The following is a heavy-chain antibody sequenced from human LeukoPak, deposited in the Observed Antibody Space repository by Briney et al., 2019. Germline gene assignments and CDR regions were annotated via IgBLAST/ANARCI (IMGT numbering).Heavy chain of an antibody. V-gene: IGHV3-30*02. CDR1: GFTFSSYG. CDR2: IRYDGSNK. CDR3: ARGPYNTAHYFDY. Sequence: GGSLRLSCGACGFTFSSYGMHWLRQAPGKGLEWVAFIRYDGSNKYYADSVKGRFTISRDNSKNTLYLQMLSLRAEATAVYYCARGPYNTAHYFDYWGQGTLATVSS. J-gene: IGHJ4*01. D-gene: IGHD1-14*01.